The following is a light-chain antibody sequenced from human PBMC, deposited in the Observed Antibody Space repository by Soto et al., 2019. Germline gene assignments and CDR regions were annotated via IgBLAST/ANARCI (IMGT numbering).Light chain of an antibody. CDR1: TTDIDNYDS. CDR3: SRYSRNGILF. V-gene: IGLV2-18*01. CDR2: DVT. J-gene: IGLJ1*01. Sequence: QSALAQPPSVSGSPGQSVTISCTATTTDIDNYDSVSWYQQAPGTAPKLIIYDVTNRPPRAPDPSSGSTSGNKASLTITELQAQDDTDYFCSRYSRNGILFFGPGTKVTV.